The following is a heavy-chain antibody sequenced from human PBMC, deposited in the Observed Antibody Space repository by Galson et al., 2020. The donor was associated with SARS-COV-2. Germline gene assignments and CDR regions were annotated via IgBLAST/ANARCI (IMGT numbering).Heavy chain of an antibody. Sequence: ASVKVSCQVSGYTLTELSMHWVRQAPGKGLEWMGGFDPEDGETIYAQKFQGRVTMTEDTSTDTAYMELSSLRSEDTAVYYCATAYAVAGRGHWFDPWGQGTLVTVSS. D-gene: IGHD6-19*01. CDR3: ATAYAVAGRGHWFDP. CDR2: FDPEDGET. J-gene: IGHJ5*02. CDR1: GYTLTELS. V-gene: IGHV1-24*01.